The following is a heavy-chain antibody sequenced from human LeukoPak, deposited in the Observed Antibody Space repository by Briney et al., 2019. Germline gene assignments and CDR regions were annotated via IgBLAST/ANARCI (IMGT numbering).Heavy chain of an antibody. CDR3: ARGCMVRGCSYYYYYGMDV. CDR2: IWYDGSNK. J-gene: IGHJ6*02. Sequence: PGGSLRLSCAASGFTFSSYGMHWVRQAPGKGLEWVAVIWYDGSNKYYADSVKGRFTISRDNSKNTLYLQMNSLRAEDTAVYYCARGCMVRGCSYYYYYGMDVWGQGTTVTVSS. CDR1: GFTFSSYG. D-gene: IGHD3-10*01. V-gene: IGHV3-33*01.